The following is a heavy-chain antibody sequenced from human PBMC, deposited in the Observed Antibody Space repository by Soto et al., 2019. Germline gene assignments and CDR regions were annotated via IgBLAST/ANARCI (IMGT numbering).Heavy chain of an antibody. V-gene: IGHV3-33*06. CDR3: AKDRDIVLVPAAPTDGMDV. D-gene: IGHD2-2*01. CDR2: IWYDGSNK. CDR1: GFTFSSYG. J-gene: IGHJ6*02. Sequence: QVQLVESGGGVVQPGRSLRLSCAASGFTFSSYGMHWVRQAPGKGLEWVAVIWYDGSNKYYADSVKGRFTISRDNSKNTLYLQMNSLRAEDTAVYYCAKDRDIVLVPAAPTDGMDVWGQGTTVTVSS.